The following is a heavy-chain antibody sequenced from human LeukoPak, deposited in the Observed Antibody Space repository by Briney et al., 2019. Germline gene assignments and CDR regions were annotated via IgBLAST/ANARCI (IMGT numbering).Heavy chain of an antibody. V-gene: IGHV3-30*02. D-gene: IGHD1-26*01. J-gene: IGHJ4*02. CDR1: GFTFSSYG. Sequence: QTGGSLRLSCAASGFTFSSYGMHWVRQAPGKGLEWVAFIRYDGSNKYYADSVKGRFTIYRDNSKNPLYLQMNSLRAEDTAVYYCAKDDQGVVGAVYYFDYWGQGTLVTVSS. CDR2: IRYDGSNK. CDR3: AKDDQGVVGAVYYFDY.